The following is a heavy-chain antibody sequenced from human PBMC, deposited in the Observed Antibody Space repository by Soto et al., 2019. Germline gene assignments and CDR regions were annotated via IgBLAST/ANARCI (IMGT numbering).Heavy chain of an antibody. D-gene: IGHD4-17*01. J-gene: IGHJ5*02. CDR3: AKDHYTTDYGDGGDWFDP. CDR1: GFTFSSYG. Sequence: QVQLVESGGGVVQPGRSLRLSCAASGFTFSSYGMHWVRQAPGKGLEWVAVISYDGSNKYYADSVKGRFTISRDNSKNTLYLQMNSLRAEDTAVYYGAKDHYTTDYGDGGDWFDPWGQGTLVTVSS. V-gene: IGHV3-30*18. CDR2: ISYDGSNK.